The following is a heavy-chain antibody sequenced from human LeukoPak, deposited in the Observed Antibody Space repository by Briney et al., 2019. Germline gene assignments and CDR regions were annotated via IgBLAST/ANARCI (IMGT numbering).Heavy chain of an antibody. Sequence: SVKLSCKASGGTFSSYAISWVRQAPGQGLEWMGGIIPIFGTANYAQKFQGRVTITADESTSTAYMELSSLRSEDTAVYYCARGDLPSCCGGDCYFYYYYMDVWGKGTTVTVSS. CDR1: GGTFSSYA. CDR2: IIPIFGTA. D-gene: IGHD2-21*01. J-gene: IGHJ6*03. CDR3: ARGDLPSCCGGDCYFYYYYMDV. V-gene: IGHV1-69*13.